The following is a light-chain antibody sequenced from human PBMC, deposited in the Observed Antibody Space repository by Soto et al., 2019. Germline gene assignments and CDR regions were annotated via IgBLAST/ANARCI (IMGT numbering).Light chain of an antibody. J-gene: IGLJ2*01. Sequence: QLVLTQSSSASASLGSSVKLTCTLSSDHNNHIIAWHQQHPGKAPRFLMTVEASGTYNKGSGIPDRFSGSSSGADRYLTISNLQSEDEAQYYCETWDNDTRVFGGGTKLTVL. CDR3: ETWDNDTRV. CDR1: SDHNNHI. CDR2: VEASGTY. V-gene: IGLV4-60*03.